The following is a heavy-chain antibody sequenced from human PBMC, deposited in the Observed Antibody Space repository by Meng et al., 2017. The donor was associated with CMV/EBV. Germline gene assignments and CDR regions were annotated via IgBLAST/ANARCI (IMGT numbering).Heavy chain of an antibody. V-gene: IGHV3-30*04. D-gene: IGHD2-15*01. CDR1: GFIFSSYG. CDR3: ARGSDIIVLPSALDY. Sequence: GGSLRLSCATSGFIFSSYGIHWVRQAPGKGLEWVAIISYDGRNEDYADSVEGRFTISRDNSKDTVYLQMNSLRLEDTAIYFCARGSDIIVLPSALDYWGQGTPVTVS. CDR2: ISYDGRNE. J-gene: IGHJ4*02.